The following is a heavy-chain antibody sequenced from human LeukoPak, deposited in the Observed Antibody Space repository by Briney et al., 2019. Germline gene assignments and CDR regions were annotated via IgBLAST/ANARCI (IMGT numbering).Heavy chain of an antibody. V-gene: IGHV5-51*01. CDR3: ARLVGYCSSTSCYTPFDY. D-gene: IGHD2-2*02. CDR2: IYPGDSDT. Sequence: PGESLKISCKGSGYSFTGYWIGWVRQMPGKGLEWMGIIYPGDSDTRYSPSFQGQVTISADKSISTAYLQWSSLKASDTAMYYCARLVGYCSSTSCYTPFDYWGQGTLVTVSS. CDR1: GYSFTGYW. J-gene: IGHJ4*02.